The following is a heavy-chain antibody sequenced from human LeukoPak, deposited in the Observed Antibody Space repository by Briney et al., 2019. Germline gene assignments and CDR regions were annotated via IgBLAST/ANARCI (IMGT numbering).Heavy chain of an antibody. D-gene: IGHD3-10*01. CDR1: GGSISSYY. CDR2: IYYSGST. CDR3: ARGYYGSGSYFDY. V-gene: IGHV4-59*01. J-gene: IGHJ4*02. Sequence: PSETLSLTCTVSGGSISSYYWSWIRQPPGKGLEWIGYIYYSGSTNYNPSLKSRVTISIDTSKNQFSLKLSSVTSADTAVYYYARGYYGSGSYFDYWGQGTLVTVSS.